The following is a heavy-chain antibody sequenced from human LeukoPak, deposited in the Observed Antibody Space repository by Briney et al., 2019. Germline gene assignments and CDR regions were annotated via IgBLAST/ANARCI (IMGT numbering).Heavy chain of an antibody. V-gene: IGHV4-39*07. Sequence: PSETLSLTCTVSGGSISSSSYYWGWIRQPPGKGLEWIGSIYHSGSTYYNPSLKSRVTISVDTSKNQFSLKLSSVTAADTAVYYCASLKTYYYDSSGYYKSAYFDYWGQGTLVTVSS. CDR2: IYHSGST. CDR1: GGSISSSSYY. D-gene: IGHD3-22*01. J-gene: IGHJ4*02. CDR3: ASLKTYYYDSSGYYKSAYFDY.